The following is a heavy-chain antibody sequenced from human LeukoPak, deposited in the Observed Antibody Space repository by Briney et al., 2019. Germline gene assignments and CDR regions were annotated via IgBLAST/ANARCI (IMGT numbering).Heavy chain of an antibody. CDR3: TSVVFSSSGSHY. CDR1: GSSVSNNY. CDR2: LYSGGNT. Sequence: GGSLRLSCAVSGSSVSNNYMSWVRQAPGKGLEWVSVLYSGGNTYYADSVRGRFTISRDNSKNTLYLQMDSLRAEDTAVYYCTSVVFSSSGSHYWGQGTLVTVSS. J-gene: IGHJ4*02. V-gene: IGHV3-53*01. D-gene: IGHD3-22*01.